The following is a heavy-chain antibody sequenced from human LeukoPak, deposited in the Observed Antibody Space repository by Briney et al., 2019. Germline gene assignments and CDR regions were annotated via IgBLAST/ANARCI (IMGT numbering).Heavy chain of an antibody. CDR1: GFTLSSYS. V-gene: IGHV3-21*01. CDR2: ISSSSSYI. Sequence: PGGSLRLSCAASGFTLSSYSMNWVRQAPGKGLEWVSCISSSSSYIYYADSVKGRFTISRDNSKNTLYLQMNSLRAEDTAFYYCARGHTAVTRHFDFWGQGTLVTVSS. J-gene: IGHJ4*02. CDR3: ARGHTAVTRHFDF. D-gene: IGHD4-17*01.